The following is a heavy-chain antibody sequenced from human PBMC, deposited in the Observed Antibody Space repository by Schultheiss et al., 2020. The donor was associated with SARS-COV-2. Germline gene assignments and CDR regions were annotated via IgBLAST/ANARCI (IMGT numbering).Heavy chain of an antibody. D-gene: IGHD1-26*01. Sequence: SGPTLVKPTQTLTLTCTFSGFSLSTSGVGVGWIRQPPGKALEWLALIYWDDDKRYSPPLKSRLTITKDTSKNQVVLTMTNMDPVDTATYYCARTDLWDDAFDIWGQGTMVTVSS. CDR2: IYWDDDK. V-gene: IGHV2-5*02. J-gene: IGHJ3*02. CDR3: ARTDLWDDAFDI. CDR1: GFSLSTSGVG.